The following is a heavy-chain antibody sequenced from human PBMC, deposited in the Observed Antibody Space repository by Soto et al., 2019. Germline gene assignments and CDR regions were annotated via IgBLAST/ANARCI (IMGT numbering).Heavy chain of an antibody. D-gene: IGHD2-15*01. CDR3: ASLVVAATDDAFDI. V-gene: IGHV4-34*01. Sequence: SETLSLTCAVYGGSFSGYYWSWIRQPPGKGLEWIGEINHSGSTNYNPSIKSRVTISVDTSKNQFSLKLSSVTAADTALYYCASLVVAATDDAFDIWGQGTMVTVSS. J-gene: IGHJ3*02. CDR2: INHSGST. CDR1: GGSFSGYY.